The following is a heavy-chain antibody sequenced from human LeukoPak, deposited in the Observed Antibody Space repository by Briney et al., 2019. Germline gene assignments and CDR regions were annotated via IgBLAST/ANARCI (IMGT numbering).Heavy chain of an antibody. CDR1: GDSVSDKNGA. D-gene: IGHD6-19*01. CDR3: ARDLGNTGWYTFDY. CDR2: TYYRSKWYY. Sequence: SQTLSLTCAISGDSVSDKNGAWTWVRQSPSRGLEWLGRTYYRSKWYYDYAPSFNGRITINPDASNNQFSLLLSSVTPDDTAVYYCARDLGNTGWYTFDYWGQGTLVTVSS. V-gene: IGHV6-1*01. J-gene: IGHJ4*02.